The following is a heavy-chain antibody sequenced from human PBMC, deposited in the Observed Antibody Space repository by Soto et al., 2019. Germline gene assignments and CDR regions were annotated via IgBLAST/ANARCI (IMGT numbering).Heavy chain of an antibody. D-gene: IGHD2-2*01. CDR3: SFCSKSSCSPGGFDT. CDR2: INPRSSDI. Sequence: EVQVVESGGGLLKPGGSLRLSCAASGFTFGSFTMNWVRQAAGKGLEWVSSINPRSSDIYYADSVRGRFTVSRDNAKNSLYLQMNSLRAEDTALYYCSFCSKSSCSPGGFDTWGQGTMVTVSS. V-gene: IGHV3-21*01. J-gene: IGHJ3*02. CDR1: GFTFGSFT.